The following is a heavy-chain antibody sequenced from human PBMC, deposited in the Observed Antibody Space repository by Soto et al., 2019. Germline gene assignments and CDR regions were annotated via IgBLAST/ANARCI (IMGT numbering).Heavy chain of an antibody. Sequence: GASVKVSCKASGYTFTSYGISWVRQAPGQGLEWMGWISAYNGNTNYAQKLQGRVTMTTDTSTSTAYMELRSLRSGDTAAYYCARDDPMIVAFDYWGQGTLVTVSS. D-gene: IGHD3-22*01. CDR2: ISAYNGNT. V-gene: IGHV1-18*01. J-gene: IGHJ4*02. CDR1: GYTFTSYG. CDR3: ARDDPMIVAFDY.